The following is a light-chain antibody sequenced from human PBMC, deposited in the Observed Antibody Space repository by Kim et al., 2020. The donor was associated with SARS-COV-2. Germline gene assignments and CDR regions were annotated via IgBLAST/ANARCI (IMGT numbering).Light chain of an antibody. J-gene: IGLJ2*01. V-gene: IGLV3-1*01. CDR3: QSWDSSTVV. CDR2: QNR. Sequence: SVSPGQTASITCSGDKLGDKYACWYQQKPGQSPVLVIYQNRKRPSGIPERLSGSNSGNTATLTISGTQAMDEADYYCQSWDSSTVVFGGGTKLTVL. CDR1: KLGDKY.